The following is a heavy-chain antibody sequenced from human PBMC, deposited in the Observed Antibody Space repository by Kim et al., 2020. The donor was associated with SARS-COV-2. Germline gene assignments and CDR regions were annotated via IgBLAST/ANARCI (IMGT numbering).Heavy chain of an antibody. Sequence: SQTLSLTCAISGDRVSSNSAAWHWIRQSPSRGLEWLGRTYYRSKWYNDYAVSVKSRITINPDTSKNQFSLQLNSVTPEDTAVYYCARVSYSSSGGSVDYWGQGTLVTVSS. CDR1: GDRVSSNSAA. CDR2: TYYRSKWYN. CDR3: ARVSYSSSGGSVDY. D-gene: IGHD6-6*01. V-gene: IGHV6-1*01. J-gene: IGHJ4*02.